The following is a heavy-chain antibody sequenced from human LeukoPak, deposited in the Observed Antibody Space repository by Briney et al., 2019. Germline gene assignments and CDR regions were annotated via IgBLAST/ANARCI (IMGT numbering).Heavy chain of an antibody. Sequence: GGSLRLSCTTSGFNFFNYNMNWVRQAPGKGLEWISHISSTSSTIKYADSVKGRFTTSRDNAKNSLHLQMNSLRVEDTAVYYCARPRSGGTWFFDYWGQGTLVTVSS. D-gene: IGHD2-15*01. V-gene: IGHV3-48*04. CDR1: GFNFFNYN. J-gene: IGHJ4*02. CDR3: ARPRSGGTWFFDY. CDR2: ISSTSSTI.